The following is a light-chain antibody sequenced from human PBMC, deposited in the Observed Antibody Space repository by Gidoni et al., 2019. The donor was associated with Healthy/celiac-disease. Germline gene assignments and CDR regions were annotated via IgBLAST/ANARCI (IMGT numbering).Light chain of an antibody. CDR2: GAS. CDR1: QSLGTF. V-gene: IGKV3-11*01. CDR3: QQRGRWPLT. J-gene: IGKJ4*01. Sequence: EIVLTQSPATLSLSPGVRATLPCRASQSLGTFLVWYQHKPGQAPRLLIYGASTRSTGVPARFSGAGSGTDFTLTIASLEPEDFAIYYCQQRGRWPLTFGGGTRVEI.